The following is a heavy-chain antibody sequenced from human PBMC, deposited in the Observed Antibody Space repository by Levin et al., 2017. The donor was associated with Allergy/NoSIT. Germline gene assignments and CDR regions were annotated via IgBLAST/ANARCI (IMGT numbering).Heavy chain of an antibody. D-gene: IGHD3-10*01. CDR1: GFTFSSYA. J-gene: IGHJ6*02. CDR2: ISFDGSNK. V-gene: IGHV3-33*05. Sequence: GGSLRLSCAASGFTFSSYAMHWVRQAPGKGLEWVSTISFDGSNKFYGDSVKGRFTISRDNSKGILSLQMNSLRVEDTAGYYCASSGGSGAYIYYFYAMDVWGQGTTVTVSS. CDR3: ASSGGSGAYIYYFYAMDV.